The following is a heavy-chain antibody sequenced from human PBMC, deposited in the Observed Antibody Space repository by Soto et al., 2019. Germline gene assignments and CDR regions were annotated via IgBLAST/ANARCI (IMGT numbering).Heavy chain of an antibody. Sequence: QVQLQQWGAGLLKPSETLSLTCAVSGGSFSGYYWSWIRQPPGKGLEWIGEINHSGSTYYNPSLKSRVTTSVDGSENHFSLKLFSVTAADTAVFYCARSYSSYYYFGMDVWGQGTTVTVSS. V-gene: IGHV4-34*01. CDR3: ARSYSSYYYFGMDV. J-gene: IGHJ6*02. CDR1: GGSFSGYY. CDR2: INHSGST. D-gene: IGHD5-18*01.